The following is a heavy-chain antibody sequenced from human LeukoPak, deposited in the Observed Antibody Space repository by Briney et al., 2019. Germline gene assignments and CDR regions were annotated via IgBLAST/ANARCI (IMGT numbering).Heavy chain of an antibody. CDR1: GFTFSSYG. D-gene: IGHD2-15*01. CDR3: AREAYCSGGSCYGPVY. CDR2: ISYDGSNK. J-gene: IGHJ4*02. V-gene: IGHV3-30*03. Sequence: GGSLRLSCAASGFTFSSYGMHWVRQAPGKGLEWVAVISYDGSNKYYADSVKGRFTISRDNSKNTLYLQMNSLRAEDTAVYYCAREAYCSGGSCYGPVYWGQGTLVTVSS.